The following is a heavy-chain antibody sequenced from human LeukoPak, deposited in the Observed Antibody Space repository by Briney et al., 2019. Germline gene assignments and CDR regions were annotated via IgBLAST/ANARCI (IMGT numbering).Heavy chain of an antibody. CDR3: ARVRLDAFDI. J-gene: IGHJ3*02. V-gene: IGHV4-61*02. CDR2: VYASGTT. CDR1: GGSFRSANYY. Sequence: SQTLSLTCTVSGGSFRSANYYWSWIRQPAGKGLEWIGRVYASGTTNYNPSLKSRVTISLDTSMDQFSLQLSSVTAADTAVYYCARVRLDAFDIWGQGTMVTVSS.